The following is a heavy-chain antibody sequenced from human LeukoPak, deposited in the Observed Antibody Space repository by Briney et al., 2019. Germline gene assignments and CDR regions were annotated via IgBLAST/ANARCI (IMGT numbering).Heavy chain of an antibody. Sequence: GGSLRLSCAASGFTFSSYWMHWVRQAPGKGLVWVSRINSDGSSTSYADSVKGRFTISRDNAKNTLYLQMNSLRAEDTAVYYCASFYGGNDYFDYWGQGTLVTVSS. V-gene: IGHV3-74*01. J-gene: IGHJ4*02. CDR1: GFTFSSYW. D-gene: IGHD4-23*01. CDR3: ASFYGGNDYFDY. CDR2: INSDGSST.